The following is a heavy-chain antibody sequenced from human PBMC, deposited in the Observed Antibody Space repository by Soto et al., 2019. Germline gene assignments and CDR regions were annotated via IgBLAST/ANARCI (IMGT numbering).Heavy chain of an antibody. Sequence: QVQLQQWGAGLLKPSETLSLTCAVYTGSFSGYYWTWIRQPPGKGLEWIGEINHSGSTKYDPSLKSRVTISVDTSKNQFSPKLTSVTAADTAVYYCARGTREGWYFDLWGRGTLVTVSS. V-gene: IGHV4-34*01. J-gene: IGHJ2*01. CDR1: TGSFSGYY. CDR2: INHSGST. CDR3: ARGTREGWYFDL.